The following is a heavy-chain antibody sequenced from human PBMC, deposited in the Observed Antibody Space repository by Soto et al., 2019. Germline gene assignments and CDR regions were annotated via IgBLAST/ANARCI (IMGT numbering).Heavy chain of an antibody. V-gene: IGHV1-18*04. CDR1: GYTFTSHS. Sequence: QAQLVQSGAEVKKPGASVKVSCKASGYTFTSHSIIWVRRAPGEGLEWVGWISAYNGYTNSAENFQGRVTMTTDASTNTAYMELRSLRSDDTAVYYCARVGYYYGSGSYVFDPWGQGTLVTVSS. CDR3: ARVGYYYGSGSYVFDP. D-gene: IGHD3-10*01. J-gene: IGHJ5*02. CDR2: ISAYNGYT.